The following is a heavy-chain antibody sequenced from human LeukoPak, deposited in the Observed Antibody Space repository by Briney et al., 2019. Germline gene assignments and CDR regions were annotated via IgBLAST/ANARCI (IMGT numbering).Heavy chain of an antibody. D-gene: IGHD1-26*01. Sequence: SETLSLTCSVSGPSISGSYGICIRQPPGKGLEWIGYIYNSGSTNYNPSLKSRVTISVDMSKNQFSLKLSSVTAAATPVYYCAREATTRFDFDFWGQGTLVTVSS. CDR1: GPSISGSY. J-gene: IGHJ4*02. CDR3: AREATTRFDFDF. CDR2: IYNSGST. V-gene: IGHV4-59*01.